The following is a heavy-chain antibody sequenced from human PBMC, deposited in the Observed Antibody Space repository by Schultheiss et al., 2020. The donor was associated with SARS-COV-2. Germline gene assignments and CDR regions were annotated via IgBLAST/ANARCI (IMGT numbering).Heavy chain of an antibody. Sequence: GGSLRLSCAASGFTFDDYAMHWVRQAPGKGLEWVSGISWNSGSIGYADSVKGRFTISRDNAKNSLYLQMNSLRAEDTAVYYCAKDLYSSVKLWLDYWGQGTLVTVSS. CDR2: ISWNSGSI. CDR3: AKDLYSSVKLWLDY. D-gene: IGHD6-25*01. CDR1: GFTFDDYA. V-gene: IGHV3-9*01. J-gene: IGHJ4*02.